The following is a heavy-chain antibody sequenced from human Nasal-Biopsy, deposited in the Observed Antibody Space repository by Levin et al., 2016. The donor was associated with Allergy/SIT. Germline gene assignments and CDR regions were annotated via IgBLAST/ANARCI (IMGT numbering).Heavy chain of an antibody. CDR1: GGSITSYY. V-gene: IGHV4-59*08. Sequence: SETLSLTCSVSGGSITSYYWTWIRQPPGKGLEWIGFIHSKGSSDQNPSLRSRVTMSVDTAKNQFSLKLSSVTAADTAVYYCARHLDYDSSGDPFDSWGQGTLVTVSS. CDR3: ARHLDYDSSGDPFDS. CDR2: IHSKGSS. D-gene: IGHD3-22*01. J-gene: IGHJ4*02.